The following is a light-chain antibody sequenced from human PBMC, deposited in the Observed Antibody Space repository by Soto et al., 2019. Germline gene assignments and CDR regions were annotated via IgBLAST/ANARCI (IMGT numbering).Light chain of an antibody. CDR1: SSNIGAGYD. J-gene: IGLJ3*02. Sequence: QSVLTQPPSMSGAPGQRVTISCTGSSSNIGAGYDVNWYQLLPGTAPKLLIYGNTNRPSGVPDRFSGSKSGTSASLAITGRRAEEEADYYCQSHDSSLNSWVFGGGTKLTVL. V-gene: IGLV1-40*01. CDR2: GNT. CDR3: QSHDSSLNSWV.